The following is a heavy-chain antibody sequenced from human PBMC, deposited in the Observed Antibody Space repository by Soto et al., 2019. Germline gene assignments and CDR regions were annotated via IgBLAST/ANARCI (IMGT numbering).Heavy chain of an antibody. J-gene: IGHJ4*02. CDR3: ARASSGATYAHFDY. V-gene: IGHV1-46*01. D-gene: IGHD6-25*01. Sequence: QVQLVQSGAAVKEPGASVKVSCKASGYTFTTYYVHWVRQAPGQGLEWMGIINPRGGSTSYAQKFQGRVTMTRDTSTSTVYMALSSLRSEDTAMYYCARASSGATYAHFDYWGQGTLVTVSS. CDR1: GYTFTTYY. CDR2: INPRGGST.